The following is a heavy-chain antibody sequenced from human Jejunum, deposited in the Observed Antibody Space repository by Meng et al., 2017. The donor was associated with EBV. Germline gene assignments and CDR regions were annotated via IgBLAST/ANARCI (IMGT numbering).Heavy chain of an antibody. J-gene: IGHJ4*02. CDR3: ARLFCGDDCFSTYYFDS. CDR2: IIPVFGTA. Sequence: VESVQAGAEVKKPGSSVKLSCKASGDTFTSHGVGWVRLAPGQGPEWLGGIIPVFGTANYPLRFQDRVTITADKSTNTGYMELGGLRSDDTAVYYCARLFCGDDCFSTYYFDSWGQGTLVTVSS. CDR1: GDTFTSHG. D-gene: IGHD2-21*01. V-gene: IGHV1-69*06.